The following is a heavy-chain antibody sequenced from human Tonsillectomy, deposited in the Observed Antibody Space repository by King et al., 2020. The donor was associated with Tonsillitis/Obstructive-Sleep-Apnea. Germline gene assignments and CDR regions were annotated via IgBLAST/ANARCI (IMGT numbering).Heavy chain of an antibody. Sequence: QVQLVQSGTEVKKPGASVKVSCKASGYTFTSYYIHWGRQAPGQGLEWLGMINPRAGSTDYAPKFQGRVTMTKDTSTSTVYMELSSLRYEDPAVYYCARDMKEIGGDDLAYGGKGTLVPVSS. J-gene: IGHJ4*02. D-gene: IGHD2-21*02. CDR3: ARDMKEIGGDDLAY. CDR2: INPRAGST. V-gene: IGHV1-46*01. CDR1: GYTFTSYY.